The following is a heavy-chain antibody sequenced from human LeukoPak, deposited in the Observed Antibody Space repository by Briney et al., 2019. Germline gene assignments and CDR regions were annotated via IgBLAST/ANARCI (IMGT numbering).Heavy chain of an antibody. Sequence: PGRSLRLSCAASGFSFDDYAMHWVRQAPGKGLEWVSGISWNSGNIGYADSVKGRFTISRDNSKNTLYLQMNSLRAEDTAVYYCAKDSRVFFRQQLAYWGQGTLVTVSS. CDR1: GFSFDDYA. CDR3: AKDSRVFFRQQLAY. D-gene: IGHD6-13*01. V-gene: IGHV3-9*01. CDR2: ISWNSGNI. J-gene: IGHJ4*02.